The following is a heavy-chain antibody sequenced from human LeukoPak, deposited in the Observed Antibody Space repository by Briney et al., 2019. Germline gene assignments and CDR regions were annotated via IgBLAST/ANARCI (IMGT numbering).Heavy chain of an antibody. D-gene: IGHD1-1*01. CDR3: ARLYVERRCFDC. V-gene: IGHV3-7*01. J-gene: IGHJ4*02. CDR2: IKQDGSEK. Sequence: GGSLRLSCAASGFTFSTYWMTWVRQAPGKGLEWVANIKQDGSEKYYVGPVKGRFTISRDNAKNSLYLQMTSLRAEDTAVYYCARLYVERRCFDCWGQGTLVTVSS. CDR1: GFTFSTYW.